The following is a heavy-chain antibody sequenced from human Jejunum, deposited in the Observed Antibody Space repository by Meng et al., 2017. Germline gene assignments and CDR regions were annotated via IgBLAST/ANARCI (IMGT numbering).Heavy chain of an antibody. Sequence: QLQVRASGPGLVKPSETLSLTCTVSGGSISGSPYYWGWIRQPPGKGLEWIGSIYSSGTPYYNPSLKSRVAILRDTSKNQFSLKLTSVTAADSAIYYCAREEPYSSSWYRYNWFDPWGQGTLVTVSS. J-gene: IGHJ5*02. CDR1: GGSISGSPYY. CDR2: IYSSGTP. CDR3: AREEPYSSSWYRYNWFDP. V-gene: IGHV4-39*07. D-gene: IGHD6-13*01.